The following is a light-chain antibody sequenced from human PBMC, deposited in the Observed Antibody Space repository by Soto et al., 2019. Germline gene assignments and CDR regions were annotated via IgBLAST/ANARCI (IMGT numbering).Light chain of an antibody. V-gene: IGKV1-12*01. CDR2: AAS. CDR1: QHISTW. CDR3: QQANSFPFT. J-gene: IGKJ2*01. Sequence: DIQMTQSPSSVSASLGDRVTITCRASQHISTWLVWYQQKPGKAPQLLIYAASSLQTGVPSRFSGSRSGTDFTPTLSSLQPEDSATYYCQQANSFPFTFGQGTRLEI.